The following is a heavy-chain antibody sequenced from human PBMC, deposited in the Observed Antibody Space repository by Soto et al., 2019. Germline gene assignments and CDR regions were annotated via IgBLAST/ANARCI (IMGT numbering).Heavy chain of an antibody. V-gene: IGHV5-51*01. CDR1: GYSFTNYW. J-gene: IGHJ6*02. CDR3: ARHRDGGQLLQYFQYGMDV. Sequence: PGESLKISCRGSGYSFTNYWVGWVRQMPGKGLEWMGIIYPGDSDTRYSPSFQGQVTISADKSTSTAYLQWSSLKASDTAIYYCARHRDGGQLLQYFQYGMDVWGLGTMVTVSS. CDR2: IYPGDSDT. D-gene: IGHD2-21*01.